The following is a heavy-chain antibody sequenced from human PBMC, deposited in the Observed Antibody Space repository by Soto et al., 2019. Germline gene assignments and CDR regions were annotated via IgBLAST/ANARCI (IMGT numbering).Heavy chain of an antibody. CDR1: GFLLSTYW. V-gene: IGHV3-74*01. CDR2: IKSDGRST. CDR3: AIGGGDYNYFDH. J-gene: IGHJ4*02. Sequence: EVQLVESGGGLVQPGGSLRLSCAASGFLLSTYWMFWVRQVPRKGLLWVSRIKSDGRSTSYADSVKGRFTTSRDNTKNTMYLQMTSLRAEDTAVYYCAIGGGDYNYFDHWGQGILVTVSS. D-gene: IGHD2-21*01.